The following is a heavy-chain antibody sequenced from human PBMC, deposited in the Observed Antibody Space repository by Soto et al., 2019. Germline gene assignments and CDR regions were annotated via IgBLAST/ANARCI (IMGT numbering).Heavy chain of an antibody. Sequence: QVQLVKSGAEIRNPVASVMVSCKASGYTFTNYDVNWVRQVPGQGLEWMGWLNPGSGDTGYAQKFQGRVTMTRNTSIGTAYMELSSLRSGDTAIYYCARMASFCTLNWFDTWGQGTMVTVSS. V-gene: IGHV1-8*01. D-gene: IGHD2-8*01. CDR2: LNPGSGDT. J-gene: IGHJ5*02. CDR3: ARMASFCTLNWFDT. CDR1: GYTFTNYD.